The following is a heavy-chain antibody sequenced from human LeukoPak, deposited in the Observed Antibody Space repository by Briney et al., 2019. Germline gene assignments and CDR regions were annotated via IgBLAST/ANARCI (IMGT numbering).Heavy chain of an antibody. CDR3: AKVLVLRYFDWLEGHWYFDL. V-gene: IGHV3-9*01. Sequence: GGSLRLSCAASGFTFDDYAMHWVRQAPGKCLEWVSGISWNSGSIGYEDSVKGRFTISRDNAKNSLYLQMNSLRAEDTALYYCAKVLVLRYFDWLEGHWYFDLWGRGTLVTVSS. J-gene: IGHJ2*01. D-gene: IGHD3-9*01. CDR2: ISWNSGSI. CDR1: GFTFDDYA.